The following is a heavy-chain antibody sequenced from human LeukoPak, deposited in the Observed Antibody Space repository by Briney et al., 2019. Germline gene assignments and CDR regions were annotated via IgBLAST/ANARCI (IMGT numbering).Heavy chain of an antibody. CDR3: ARGGWGTTTVASDY. D-gene: IGHD4-23*01. CDR2: ISSSGSTI. CDR1: GFTFSSYS. V-gene: IGHV3-48*04. Sequence: GGSLRLSCAASGFTFSSYSMNWVRQAPGKGLEWVSYISSSGSTIYYADSVKGRFTISRDNAKNSLYLQMNSLRAEDTAVYYCARGGWGTTTVASDYWGQGTLVTVSS. J-gene: IGHJ4*02.